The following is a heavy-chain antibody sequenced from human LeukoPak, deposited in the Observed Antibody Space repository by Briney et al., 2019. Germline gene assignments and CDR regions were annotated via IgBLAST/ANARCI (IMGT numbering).Heavy chain of an antibody. Sequence: GGSLRLSCAASGFTFSSYAMSWVRQAPGKGLEWVSAISGSGGSTYYADSVKGRFTFSRDNSKNTLYLQMNSLRAEDTAVYYCTTEPARLGYCSSTSCYWGQGTLVTVSS. V-gene: IGHV3-23*01. CDR3: TTEPARLGYCSSTSCY. CDR2: ISGSGGST. CDR1: GFTFSSYA. D-gene: IGHD2-2*01. J-gene: IGHJ4*02.